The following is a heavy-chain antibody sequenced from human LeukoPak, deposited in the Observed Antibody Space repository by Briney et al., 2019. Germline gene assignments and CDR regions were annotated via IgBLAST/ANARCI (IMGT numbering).Heavy chain of an antibody. V-gene: IGHV4-38-2*02. Sequence: SETLSLTCTVSGYSFSSAYSWGWIRQPPGKGLEWIGGIYHSGRTSYNPSLKSRVTISVDTSENQFSLKLTSVTAADTAVYFCARVPSVEMTTNPFDYWGQGTLVTVSS. CDR1: GYSFSSAYS. D-gene: IGHD5-24*01. CDR2: IYHSGRT. J-gene: IGHJ4*02. CDR3: ARVPSVEMTTNPFDY.